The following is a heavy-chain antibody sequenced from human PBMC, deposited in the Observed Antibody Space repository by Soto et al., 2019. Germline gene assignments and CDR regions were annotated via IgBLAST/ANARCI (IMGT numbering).Heavy chain of an antibody. V-gene: IGHV2-5*02. J-gene: IGHJ5*02. CDR1: GFSLSTSGVG. Sequence: SGPTLVNPTQTLTLTCTFSGFSLSTSGVGVGWIRQPPGKALEWLALIYWDDDKRYSPSLKSRLTITKDTSKNQVVLTMTNMDPVDTATYYCAHEQRDNWHDVNWFDPWGQGTLVTVSS. D-gene: IGHD1-20*01. CDR3: AHEQRDNWHDVNWFDP. CDR2: IYWDDDK.